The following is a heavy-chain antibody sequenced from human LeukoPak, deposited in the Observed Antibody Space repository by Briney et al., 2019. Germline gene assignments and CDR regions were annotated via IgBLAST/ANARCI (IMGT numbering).Heavy chain of an antibody. CDR1: GFTFSGYA. CDR2: ILYDGSNK. Sequence: DPGGSLRLSCAASGFTFSGYAMHWVRQAPGKGLEWVAVILYDGSNKYYADSVKGRFSISRDNSKNTLYLQMNSLRAEDTAVYYCAKTYSGSYYIVDDWGQGTLVTVSS. CDR3: AKTYSGSYYIVDD. V-gene: IGHV3-30*18. D-gene: IGHD1-26*01. J-gene: IGHJ4*02.